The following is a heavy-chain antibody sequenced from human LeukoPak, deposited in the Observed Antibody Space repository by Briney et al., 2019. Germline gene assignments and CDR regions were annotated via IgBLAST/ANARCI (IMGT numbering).Heavy chain of an antibody. J-gene: IGHJ4*02. Sequence: ASVQVSCKASGYTFINYVISWVRQPPAQGLEWMGWISAYNGKTDHAQKFQGRVTVTTEPSTSPVYTESESLRFHGNAVYYCAKDRSSSDYWGQGTLITVSS. D-gene: IGHD6-13*01. CDR1: GYTFINYV. V-gene: IGHV1-18*01. CDR3: AKDRSSSDY. CDR2: ISAYNGKT.